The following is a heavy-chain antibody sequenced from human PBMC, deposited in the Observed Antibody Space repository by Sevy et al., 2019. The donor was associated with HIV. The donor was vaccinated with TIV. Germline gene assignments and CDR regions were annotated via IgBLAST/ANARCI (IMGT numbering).Heavy chain of an antibody. CDR3: ARGGIGATITLDWFDP. J-gene: IGHJ5*02. D-gene: IGHD5-12*01. V-gene: IGHV3-33*01. CDR1: GFTFSSYG. CDR2: IWYDGSNK. Sequence: GGSLRLSCAASGFTFSSYGMHWVRQAPGKGLEWVAVIWYDGSNKYYADSVKGRFTISRDNSKNTLYLQMNGLRAEDTAVYYCARGGIGATITLDWFDPWGQGTLVTVS.